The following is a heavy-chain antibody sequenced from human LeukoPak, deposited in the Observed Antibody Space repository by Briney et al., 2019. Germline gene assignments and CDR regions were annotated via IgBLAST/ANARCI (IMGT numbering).Heavy chain of an antibody. CDR3: AREILEPDIVVVPAAIWNRHGMDV. J-gene: IGHJ6*02. CDR2: IIPILGIA. V-gene: IGHV1-69*04. Sequence: ASVKVSCKASGGTFSSYAISWVRQAPGQGLEWMGRIIPILGIANYAQKFQGRVTITADKSTSTAYMELSSLRSEDTAVYYCAREILEPDIVVVPAAIWNRHGMDVWGQGTTVTVSS. D-gene: IGHD2-2*01. CDR1: GGTFSSYA.